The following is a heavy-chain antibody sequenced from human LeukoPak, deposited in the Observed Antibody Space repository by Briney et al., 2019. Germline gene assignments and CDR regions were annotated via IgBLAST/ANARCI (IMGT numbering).Heavy chain of an antibody. CDR3: ASYSETAALGY. CDR2: INSDGSST. CDR1: GFTFSSYW. V-gene: IGHV3-74*01. J-gene: IGHJ4*02. D-gene: IGHD5-18*01. Sequence: GGSLRLSCAASGFTFSSYWMHWVRQAPGKGLVWVSRINSDGSSTSYADSVKGRFTISRDNTKNSLYLQMNSLRADDTAVYYCASYSETAALGYWGQGTLVTVSS.